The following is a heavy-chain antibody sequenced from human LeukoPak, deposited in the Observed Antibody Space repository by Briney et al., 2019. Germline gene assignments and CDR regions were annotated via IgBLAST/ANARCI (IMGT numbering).Heavy chain of an antibody. CDR2: IWYDGASK. CDR1: GFTFSRYG. J-gene: IGHJ4*02. CDR3: ASDYSGSGTFGSYFDY. Sequence: GGSLRLSCAASGFTFSRYGMHWVRQAPGKGLEWVAVIWYDGASKYYADSVKGRFTISRDNSKNMLYLQMNSLRAEDTAVYYCASDYSGSGTFGSYFDYWGQGTLVTVSS. V-gene: IGHV3-33*01. D-gene: IGHD3-10*01.